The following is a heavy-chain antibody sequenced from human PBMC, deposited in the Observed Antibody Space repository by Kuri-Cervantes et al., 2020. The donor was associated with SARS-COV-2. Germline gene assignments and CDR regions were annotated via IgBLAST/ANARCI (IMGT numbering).Heavy chain of an antibody. V-gene: IGHV3-21*01. D-gene: IGHD2-15*01. CDR3: ASDGGEYIGVVVAASAYDY. CDR1: GFTFSSYS. CDR2: ISSSSCYI. Sequence: GESLKISCAASGFTFSSYSMNWVRQAPGKGLEWVSSISSSSCYIYYADSVKGRFTISRDNAKNSLYLQMNSLRAEDTAVYYCASDGGEYIGVVVAASAYDYWGQGTPVTVSS. J-gene: IGHJ4*02.